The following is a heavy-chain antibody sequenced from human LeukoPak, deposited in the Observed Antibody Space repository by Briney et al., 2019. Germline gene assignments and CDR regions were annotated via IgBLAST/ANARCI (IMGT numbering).Heavy chain of an antibody. CDR3: ARAPPNYYDSNGYYSPYDY. CDR1: GFIFSDFS. D-gene: IGHD3-22*01. V-gene: IGHV3-48*02. Sequence: PGGSLRLSCAASGFIFSDFSMNWLRQAPGKGLEWGSYISGSSDTIYYADSVRGRFTTSRDNAENSLYLQMNSLRDEDTAVYFCARAPPNYYDSNGYYSPYDYWGQGTLVTVSS. CDR2: ISGSSDTI. J-gene: IGHJ4*02.